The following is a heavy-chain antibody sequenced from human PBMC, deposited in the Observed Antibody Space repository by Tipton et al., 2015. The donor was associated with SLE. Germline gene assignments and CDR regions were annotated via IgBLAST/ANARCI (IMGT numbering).Heavy chain of an antibody. CDR3: ARDEWAFDI. Sequence: LRLSCAVYGGSFSGYYWSWIRQPPGKGLEWIGEINHSGGTNYNPSLKSRVTISVDTSKNQFSLKLSSVTAADTAVYYCARDEWAFDIWGQGTMVTVSS. CDR1: GGSFSGYY. V-gene: IGHV4-34*01. D-gene: IGHD2-8*01. CDR2: INHSGGT. J-gene: IGHJ3*02.